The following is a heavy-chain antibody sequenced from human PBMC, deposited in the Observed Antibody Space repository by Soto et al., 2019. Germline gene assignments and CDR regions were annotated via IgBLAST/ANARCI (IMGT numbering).Heavy chain of an antibody. CDR2: ISGSGGST. Sequence: GGSLRLSCAASGFTFSSYAMSWVRQAPGKGLEWVSAISGSGGSTYYADSVKGRFTISRDNSKNTLYLQMNSLRAEDTAVYYCAKDMFGVVMCLRVPLYGMDVWGQGTTVTVSS. J-gene: IGHJ6*02. D-gene: IGHD3-3*01. V-gene: IGHV3-23*01. CDR1: GFTFSSYA. CDR3: AKDMFGVVMCLRVPLYGMDV.